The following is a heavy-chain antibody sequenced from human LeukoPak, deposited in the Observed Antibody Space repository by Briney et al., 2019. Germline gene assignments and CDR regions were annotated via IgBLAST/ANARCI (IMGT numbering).Heavy chain of an antibody. D-gene: IGHD4-23*01. Sequence: ASVKVSCKASGYTFAKYAIHWVRQAPGQRLEWMGWINAGNGDTRYSQKFQGGVTLTRDTSASTAYMELSSLRSEDTAMYYCARDTSGQAADYGGNSRCFDLWGRGTLVTVSS. V-gene: IGHV1-3*01. J-gene: IGHJ2*01. CDR2: INAGNGDT. CDR1: GYTFAKYA. CDR3: ARDTSGQAADYGGNSRCFDL.